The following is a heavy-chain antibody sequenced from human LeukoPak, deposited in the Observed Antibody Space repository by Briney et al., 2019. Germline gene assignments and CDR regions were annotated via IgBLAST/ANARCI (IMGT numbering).Heavy chain of an antibody. J-gene: IGHJ6*02. D-gene: IGHD3-3*01. Sequence: ASVKVSCKASGYTFTIYEINGVRQAPGQGLGWMGWMNPNSGNTGYAQKFQGRVTMTRNTSISTAYMELSSLRSEDTAVYYCARGLYYDFWSGYYHTMKYYYGMDVWGQGTTVTVSS. V-gene: IGHV1-8*01. CDR3: ARGLYYDFWSGYYHTMKYYYGMDV. CDR1: GYTFTIYE. CDR2: MNPNSGNT.